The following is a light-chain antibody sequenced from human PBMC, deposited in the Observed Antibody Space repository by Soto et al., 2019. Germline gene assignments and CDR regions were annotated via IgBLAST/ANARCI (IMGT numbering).Light chain of an antibody. CDR1: SSNIGINT. CDR2: GNN. V-gene: IGLV1-44*01. J-gene: IGLJ3*02. CDR3: ATWDDSLNGFWV. Sequence: QLVLTQPPSASGTPGQTITISCSGGSSNIGINTVSWYEHLPGTAPRLLIYGNNQRPSGVPDRFSGSKSGTSASLAISGLQSEDEAHYYCATWDDSLNGFWVFGGGTKLTVL.